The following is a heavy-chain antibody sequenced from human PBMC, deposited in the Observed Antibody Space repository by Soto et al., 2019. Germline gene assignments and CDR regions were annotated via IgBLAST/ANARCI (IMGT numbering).Heavy chain of an antibody. D-gene: IGHD3-10*01. Sequence: GASVKVSCKASGYTFTSYYMHWVRQAPGQGLEWMGGIIPIFGTANYAQKFQGRVTITADESTSTAYMELSSLRSEDTSVYYCARLGENYYGSGSLRTSGPPKYYYYGMDVWGQGTTVTVSS. J-gene: IGHJ6*02. CDR1: GYTFTSYY. V-gene: IGHV1-69*13. CDR2: IIPIFGTA. CDR3: ARLGENYYGSGSLRTSGPPKYYYYGMDV.